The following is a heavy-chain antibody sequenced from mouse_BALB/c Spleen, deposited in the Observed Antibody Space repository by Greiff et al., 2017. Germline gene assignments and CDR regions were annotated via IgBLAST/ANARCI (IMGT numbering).Heavy chain of an antibody. CDR3: ALYDGYLSYWYFDV. CDR2: IDPANGNT. D-gene: IGHD2-3*01. CDR1: GFNIKDTY. V-gene: IGHV14-3*02. Sequence: VQLQQSGAELVKPGASVKLSCTASGFNIKDTYMHWVKQRPEQGLEWIGRIDPANGNTKYDPKFQGKATITADTSSNTAYLQLSSLTSEDTAVYYCALYDGYLSYWYFDVWGAGTTVTVSS. J-gene: IGHJ1*01.